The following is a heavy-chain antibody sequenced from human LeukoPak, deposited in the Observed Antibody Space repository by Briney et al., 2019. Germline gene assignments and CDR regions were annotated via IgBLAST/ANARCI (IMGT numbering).Heavy chain of an antibody. D-gene: IGHD5-18*01. CDR3: ASTAMVITYFDY. Sequence: ASVKVSCNASGYTFTSYYMHWVRQAPGQGLEWMGIINPSGGSTSYAQKFQGRVNMTRDTSTSTVYMELSSLRSEDTAVYYCASTAMVITYFDYWGQGTLVTVSS. J-gene: IGHJ4*02. CDR1: GYTFTSYY. CDR2: INPSGGST. V-gene: IGHV1-46*01.